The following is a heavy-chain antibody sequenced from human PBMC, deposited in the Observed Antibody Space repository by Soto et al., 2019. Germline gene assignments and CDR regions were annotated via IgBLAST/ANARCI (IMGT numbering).Heavy chain of an antibody. CDR2: ISYDGSNK. V-gene: IGHV3-30*18. D-gene: IGHD6-13*01. J-gene: IGHJ4*02. CDR3: AQEVMAAAACDC. CDR1: GFTFSSYG. Sequence: QVQLVESGGGVVQPGRSLRLSCAASGFTFSSYGMHWVRQAPGKGLEWVAVISYDGSNKYYADSVKGRFTISRDNSKNTLYQKMNHLRAEATAVYYCAQEVMAAAACDCWGQGTLVTVSS.